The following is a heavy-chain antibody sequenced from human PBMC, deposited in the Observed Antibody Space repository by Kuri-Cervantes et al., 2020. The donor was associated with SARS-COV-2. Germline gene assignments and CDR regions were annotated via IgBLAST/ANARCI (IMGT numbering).Heavy chain of an antibody. V-gene: IGHV4-59*01. Sequence: SETLSLTCTVSGGSISSYYWSWIRQPPGRGLEWIGFVHYSGTTSYSPSLKSRVTMSVDTSKNHFSLKLSSVTTADTAVYYCARGGWSPDCWGQGTLVTVSS. CDR3: ARGGWSPDC. CDR2: VHYSGTT. J-gene: IGHJ4*02. CDR1: GGSISSYY. D-gene: IGHD6-19*01.